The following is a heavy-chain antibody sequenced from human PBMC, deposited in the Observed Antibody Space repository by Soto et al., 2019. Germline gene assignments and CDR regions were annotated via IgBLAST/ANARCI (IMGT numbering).Heavy chain of an antibody. CDR1: GFTFSDLY. D-gene: IGHD5-12*01. CDR2: ISSSSSYT. J-gene: IGHJ5*02. CDR3: ARHSTAVRLSCFDP. V-gene: IGHV3-11*06. Sequence: QVQLVESGGGLVKPGGSVRLSCAASGFTFSDLYMSWIRQAPGKGLEWVSYISSSSSYTDYADSVKGRFTISRDNAKNSLFLQMISLRADDTAVYYCARHSTAVRLSCFDPWGQGTLVTVSS.